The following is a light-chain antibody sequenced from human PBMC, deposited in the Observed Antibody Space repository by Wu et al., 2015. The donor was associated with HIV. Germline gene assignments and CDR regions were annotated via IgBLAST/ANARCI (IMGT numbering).Light chain of an antibody. J-gene: IGKJ4*01. CDR3: QQYNGYPLT. CDR1: QSISSW. CDR2: KAS. V-gene: IGKV1-5*03. Sequence: DIQMTQSPSTLSASVGDRVTITCRASQSISSWLAWYQQKPGKGPNLLIYKASTLEGGVPSRFSGSGSGTEFTLTISSLQPDDFATYYCQQYNGYPLTFGGGTRAEIK.